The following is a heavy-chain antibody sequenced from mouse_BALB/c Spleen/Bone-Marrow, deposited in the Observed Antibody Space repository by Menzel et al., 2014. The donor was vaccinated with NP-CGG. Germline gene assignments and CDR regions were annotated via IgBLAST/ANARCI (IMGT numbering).Heavy chain of an antibody. V-gene: IGHV4-1*02. D-gene: IGHD2-2*01. CDR1: GFDFSRYW. CDR2: INPDSRTI. Sequence: EVQRVESGGGLVQPGGSLKLSCAASGFDFSRYWMSWVRQAPGKGLQWIGEINPDSRTINYAPSLKDKFIISRDNAKNTLYLQMSKVRSEDTALYYCQRLGYHGWFAYWGQGTLVTVSA. CDR3: QRLGYHGWFAY. J-gene: IGHJ3*01.